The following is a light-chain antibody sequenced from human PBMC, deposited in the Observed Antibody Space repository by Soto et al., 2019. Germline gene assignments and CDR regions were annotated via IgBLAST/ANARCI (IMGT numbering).Light chain of an antibody. CDR2: DVS. Sequence: QSALTQPASVSGSPGQSITISCTGTSSDVGGYNYVSWYQHHPGKAPKLMIYDVSSRPSGVSNRFSGSKSGNTASLIISGLQAEDEADYYCNSYTNTGTRVFGGGTKLTVL. CDR1: SSDVGGYNY. J-gene: IGLJ2*01. CDR3: NSYTNTGTRV. V-gene: IGLV2-14*01.